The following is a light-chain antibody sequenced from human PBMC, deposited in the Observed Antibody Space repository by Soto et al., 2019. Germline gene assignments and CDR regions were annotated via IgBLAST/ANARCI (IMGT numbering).Light chain of an antibody. J-gene: IGLJ2*01. CDR3: ATWDDSLNGPV. CDR2: EVS. Sequence: QSALTQPASVSGSPGQSITISCTGSSSDVGGYNYVSWYQHHPGKAPKLLIFEVSNRPSGVSHRFSGSKSGNTASLTISGLQAEDEADYYCATWDDSLNGPVFGGGTKVTVL. V-gene: IGLV2-14*01. CDR1: SSDVGGYNY.